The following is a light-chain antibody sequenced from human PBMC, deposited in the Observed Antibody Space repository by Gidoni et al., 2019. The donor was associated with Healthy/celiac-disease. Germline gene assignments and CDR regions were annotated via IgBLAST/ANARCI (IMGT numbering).Light chain of an antibody. CDR1: QSISSW. Sequence: DIQMTQSPSTLSASVGDRVTITCRASQSISSWLAWYQQKPGKAPKLLIYKASSLESGDPSRFSGSGSGTEFTLTISSLQPDDFATYYCQQYNSYSSTFGPGTKVDIK. V-gene: IGKV1-5*03. J-gene: IGKJ3*01. CDR2: KAS. CDR3: QQYNSYSST.